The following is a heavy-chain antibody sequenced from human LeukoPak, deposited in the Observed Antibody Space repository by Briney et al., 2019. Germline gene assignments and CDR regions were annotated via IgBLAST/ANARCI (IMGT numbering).Heavy chain of an antibody. V-gene: IGHV1-46*01. CDR2: INPSGGST. Sequence: ASVKVSCKASGYTFTSYYMHWVRQAPGQGLEWMGIINPSGGSTSYAQKFQGRVTMTRDTSTSTVYMELSSLRSEDTAVYYCARGGGYSYGTLYYGMDVWGQGTTVTVSS. CDR3: ARGGGYSYGTLYYGMDV. J-gene: IGHJ6*02. D-gene: IGHD5-18*01. CDR1: GYTFTSYY.